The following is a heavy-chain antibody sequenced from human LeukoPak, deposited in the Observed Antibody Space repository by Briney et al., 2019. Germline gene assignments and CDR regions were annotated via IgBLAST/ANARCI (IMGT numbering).Heavy chain of an antibody. CDR1: GGSISDSSYH. Sequence: SETLSLTCTDSGGSISDSSYHWGWIRQPPGKGLEWIGSIYYSGPTYYRPSLKSRVTISVDTSKNQFSLKLTSVTAADTAVYYCAREVASSVHYWGQGTLVTVSS. CDR3: AREVASSVHY. D-gene: IGHD3-10*01. V-gene: IGHV4-39*01. CDR2: IYYSGPT. J-gene: IGHJ4*02.